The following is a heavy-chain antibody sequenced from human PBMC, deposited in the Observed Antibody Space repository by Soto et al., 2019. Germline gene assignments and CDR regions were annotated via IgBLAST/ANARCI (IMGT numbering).Heavy chain of an antibody. CDR2: VFPSDSDT. Sequence: GESLKISCRTSGYRFTSYWIAWVRQMPGKGLEWMGIVFPSDSDTRYSPSFQGQVTISADRSTSTVFLQWASLKASDTAVYFCARKDKSGYFNWFDPWGQGTLVTVSS. J-gene: IGHJ5*02. V-gene: IGHV5-51*01. CDR3: ARKDKSGYFNWFDP. D-gene: IGHD3-22*01. CDR1: GYRFTSYW.